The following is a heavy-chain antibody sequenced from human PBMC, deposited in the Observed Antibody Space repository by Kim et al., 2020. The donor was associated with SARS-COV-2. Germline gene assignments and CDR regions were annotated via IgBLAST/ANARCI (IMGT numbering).Heavy chain of an antibody. J-gene: IGHJ3*02. V-gene: IGHV3-53*01. CDR3: ARDSGGVVPAAIGFGDAFDI. Sequence: RFTISRENSKNALYLQMNSLRAEDTAVYYCARDSGGVVPAAIGFGDAFDIWGQGTMVTVSS. D-gene: IGHD2-2*01.